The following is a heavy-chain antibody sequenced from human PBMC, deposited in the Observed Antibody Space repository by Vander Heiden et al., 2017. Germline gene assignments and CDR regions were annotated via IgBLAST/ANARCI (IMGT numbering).Heavy chain of an antibody. CDR2: ISYDGSNK. J-gene: IGHJ4*02. Sequence: QVQLVESGGGVVQPGRSLRLPCAASGFPFSSYDMHWARQAPGKGLEWVAVISYDGSNKYYADSVKGRFTISRDNSKNTLYLQMNSLRAEDTAVYYCAKDSGSYYYFDYWGQGTLVTVSS. CDR1: GFPFSSYD. D-gene: IGHD1-26*01. CDR3: AKDSGSYYYFDY. V-gene: IGHV3-30*18.